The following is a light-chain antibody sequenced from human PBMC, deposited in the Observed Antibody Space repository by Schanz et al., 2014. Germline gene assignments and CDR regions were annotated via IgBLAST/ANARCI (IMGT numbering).Light chain of an antibody. CDR1: QSVSSY. CDR2: DAS. CDR3: QQRSNLIT. V-gene: IGKV3-11*01. Sequence: EIVLTQSPGTLSLSPGERATLSCGASQSVSSYLAWYQQKPGQAPRLLIHDASNRATGIPARFSGSGSGTDFTLTISSLEPEDFAVYYCQQRSNLITFGQGTRLEIK. J-gene: IGKJ5*01.